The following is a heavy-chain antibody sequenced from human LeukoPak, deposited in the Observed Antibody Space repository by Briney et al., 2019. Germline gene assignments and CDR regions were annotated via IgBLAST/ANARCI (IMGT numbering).Heavy chain of an antibody. J-gene: IGHJ6*02. D-gene: IGHD3-3*01. CDR3: SGVVRYFDFRSGYILEYGIDV. V-gene: IGHV1-2*02. Sequence: ASVKVSCKASGYTFTGYYMNWVRQAPGQGLEWMGWINPNSGGTNYAQKFQGRVTMTRDTSISTAYLELSRLRSDDTAVYSCSGVVRYFDFRSGYILEYGIDVWGQGTTVTVSS. CDR2: INPNSGGT. CDR1: GYTFTGYY.